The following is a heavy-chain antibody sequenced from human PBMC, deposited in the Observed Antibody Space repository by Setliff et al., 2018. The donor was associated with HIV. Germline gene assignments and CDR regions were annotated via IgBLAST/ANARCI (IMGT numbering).Heavy chain of an antibody. Sequence: ASVKVSCKASGYTFTDYYMHWVQQAPARGLEWMGRVDPKNGDTIYAEKLRGRVTITADTSTDTAYMELGSLRSEDTAIYYCATLDYYGSATYNLALHYWGQGTLVTVSS. J-gene: IGHJ4*02. V-gene: IGHV1-69-2*01. CDR1: GYTFTDYY. D-gene: IGHD3-10*01. CDR3: ATLDYYGSATYNLALHY. CDR2: VDPKNGDT.